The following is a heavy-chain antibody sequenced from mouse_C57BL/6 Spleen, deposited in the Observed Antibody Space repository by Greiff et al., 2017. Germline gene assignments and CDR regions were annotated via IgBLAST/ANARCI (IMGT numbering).Heavy chain of an antibody. CDR1: GYTFTSYW. CDR3: ARASYYVSSLSIAMDY. D-gene: IGHD1-1*01. Sequence: QVQLQQPGAELVRPGSSVKLSCKASGYTFTSYWMHWVKQRPIQGLEWIGNIDPSDSETHYNQKFKDKATLTVDKSSITAYMHLGSLTSEDSAVYYCARASYYVSSLSIAMDYWGQGTSVTVSS. J-gene: IGHJ4*01. V-gene: IGHV1-52*01. CDR2: IDPSDSET.